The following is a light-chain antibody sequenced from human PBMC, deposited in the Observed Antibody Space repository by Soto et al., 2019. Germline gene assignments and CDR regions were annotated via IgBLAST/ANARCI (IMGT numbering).Light chain of an antibody. V-gene: IGKV3-20*01. J-gene: IGKJ5*01. CDR3: QQSGSSPIT. Sequence: EIVLTQSPGTLSLSPGERATLSCRASQSVSGSSLAWYQRKPGQAPRLLIYDTSTRATGVPTRFSGSRSGAEFTLTISRLEPEDFAVHYCQQSGSSPITFGQATRLEIK. CDR1: QSVSGSS. CDR2: DTS.